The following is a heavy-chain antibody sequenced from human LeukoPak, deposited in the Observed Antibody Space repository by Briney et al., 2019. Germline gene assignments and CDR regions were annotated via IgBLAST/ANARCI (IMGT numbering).Heavy chain of an antibody. CDR1: GFTFSSYG. CDR2: IWYDGSNK. V-gene: IGHV3-33*01. J-gene: IGHJ4*02. CDR3: ARVEGTGRGWPFDY. D-gene: IGHD6-19*01. Sequence: GGSLRLSCAASGFTFSSYGMHWVRQAPGKGLEWVAVIWYDGSNKYYADSVKGRFTISRDNSKNTLYLQMNSLRAEGTAVYYCARVEGTGRGWPFDYWGQGTLVTVSS.